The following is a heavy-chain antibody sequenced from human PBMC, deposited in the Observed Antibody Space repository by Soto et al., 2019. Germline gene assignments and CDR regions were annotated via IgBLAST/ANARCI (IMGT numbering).Heavy chain of an antibody. Sequence: QVPLVQSGAEVKKPGSSVKVSCKASGGTFSNYAISWVRQAPGQGLEWMGGIIPIFGTTNYAQKFQGRVTITVDESTSTAYMELSSLRSEDTAVYYCARDAIFGVVIRGIDYYYGMDVWGQGTTVTVSS. CDR2: IIPIFGTT. J-gene: IGHJ6*02. V-gene: IGHV1-69*01. CDR1: GGTFSNYA. CDR3: ARDAIFGVVIRGIDYYYGMDV. D-gene: IGHD3-3*01.